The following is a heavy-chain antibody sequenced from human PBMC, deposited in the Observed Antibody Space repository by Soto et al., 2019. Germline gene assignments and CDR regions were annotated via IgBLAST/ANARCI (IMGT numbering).Heavy chain of an antibody. CDR2: IYYSGST. CDR3: ARDAGYCSSTSCHLGDMDV. J-gene: IGHJ6*02. D-gene: IGHD2-2*01. V-gene: IGHV4-59*01. Sequence: KTSETLSLTCTVSGGSISSYYWSWIRQPPGKGLEWIGYIYYSGSTNYNPSLKSRVTISVDTSKNQFSLKLSSVTAADTAVYYCARDAGYCSSTSCHLGDMDVWGQGTTVTVSS. CDR1: GGSISSYY.